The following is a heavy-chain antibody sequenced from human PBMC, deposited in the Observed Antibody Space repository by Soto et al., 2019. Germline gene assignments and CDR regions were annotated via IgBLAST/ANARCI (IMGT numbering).Heavy chain of an antibody. D-gene: IGHD6-19*01. Sequence: PGGSLRLSCAASGFTFSSYSMNWVRQAPGKGLEWVSSISSSSSYIYYADSVKGRFTISRDNAKNSLYLQMNSLRAEDTAVYYCARDKRQWLVRGEYNWFDPWGQGTLVTVSS. CDR1: GFTFSSYS. CDR2: ISSSSSYI. CDR3: ARDKRQWLVRGEYNWFDP. J-gene: IGHJ5*02. V-gene: IGHV3-21*01.